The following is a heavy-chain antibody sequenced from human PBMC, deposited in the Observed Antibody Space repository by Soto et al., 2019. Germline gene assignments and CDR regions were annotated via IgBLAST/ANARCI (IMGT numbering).Heavy chain of an antibody. J-gene: IGHJ4*02. CDR1: GGSISSYY. CDR3: ARDRYSYGFPYFDY. Sequence: QVQLQESGPGLVKPSETLSLTCTVSGGSISSYYWSWIRQPAGKGLEWIGRIYTSGSTNYNPSLKSRVTMSVDTSKNQFSLKLSSVTAADTAVYYCARDRYSYGFPYFDYWGQGTLVTVSS. V-gene: IGHV4-4*07. D-gene: IGHD5-18*01. CDR2: IYTSGST.